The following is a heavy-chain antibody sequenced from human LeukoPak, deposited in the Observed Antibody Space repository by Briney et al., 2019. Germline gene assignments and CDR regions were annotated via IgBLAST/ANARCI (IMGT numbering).Heavy chain of an antibody. CDR3: AAMSEFFDY. CDR1: GGSFSGYY. J-gene: IGHJ4*02. CDR2: IYTSGST. D-gene: IGHD2/OR15-2a*01. V-gene: IGHV4-59*10. Sequence: SETLSLTCAVYGGSFSGYYWSWIRQPAGKGLEWIGRIYTSGSTNYNPSLKSRVTMSVDTSKNQFSLKLSSVTAADTAVYYCAAMSEFFDYWGQGTLVTVSS.